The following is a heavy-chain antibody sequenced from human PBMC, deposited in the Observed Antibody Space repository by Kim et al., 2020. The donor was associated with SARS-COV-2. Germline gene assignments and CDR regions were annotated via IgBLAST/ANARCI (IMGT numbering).Heavy chain of an antibody. Sequence: SETLSLTCSVSGGSISRYYWSWIRQPPGKGLEWIGYIYYTGITNYNPSLKSRVIISVDTSKDQFSLKLSSVTAADTAVYYCARMRATDPGWFYGMDVWGQGTTVTVSS. CDR3: ARMRATDPGWFYGMDV. J-gene: IGHJ6*02. V-gene: IGHV4-59*13. CDR2: IYYTGIT. D-gene: IGHD3-9*01. CDR1: GGSISRYY.